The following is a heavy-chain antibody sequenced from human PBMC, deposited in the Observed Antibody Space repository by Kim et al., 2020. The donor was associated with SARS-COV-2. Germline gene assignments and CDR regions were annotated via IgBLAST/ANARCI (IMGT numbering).Heavy chain of an antibody. V-gene: IGHV3-48*02. CDR3: ARVERSSYSMDV. J-gene: IGHJ6*02. D-gene: IGHD2-15*01. Sequence: GGSLRLSCAASGFIFSSYSMDWVRQAPGKGLQWVSYISSSTSTIYYADSVKGRFTISRDNAGNSLYLQMNSLRDEDTAVYYCARVERSSYSMDVWGQGTTVTVS. CDR2: ISSSTSTI. CDR1: GFIFSSYS.